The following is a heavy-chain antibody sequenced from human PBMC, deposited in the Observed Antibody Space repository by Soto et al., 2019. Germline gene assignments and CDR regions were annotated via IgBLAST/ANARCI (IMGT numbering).Heavy chain of an antibody. V-gene: IGHV1-18*04. CDR1: GYVFISYG. J-gene: IGHJ4*02. CDR2: ISRHNGNT. CDR3: ARDLDGSGSYYTDY. Sequence: ASVKVSCKASGYVFISYGISWVRQAPGQGLEWMGWISRHNGNTNYAQKFQGRVTMTTDASTSTAYMELRSLRSDDTAVYYCARDLDGSGSYYTDYWGQGTLVTVSS. D-gene: IGHD3-10*01.